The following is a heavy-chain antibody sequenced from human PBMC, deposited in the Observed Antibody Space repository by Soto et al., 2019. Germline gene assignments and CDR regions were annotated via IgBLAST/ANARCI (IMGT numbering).Heavy chain of an antibody. CDR3: VRIRLTDAYFGGMDV. CDR1: GACISSNNSN. J-gene: IGHJ6*02. V-gene: IGHV6-1*01. CDR2: TYYRSKCYN. Sequence: SETLSLTCAISGACISSNNSNWDWISQSPWRGLVWLGTTYYRSKCYNYYAVSVTVPITSTPATSKNQLSLLPTSVTPEDTCAYYCVRIRLTDAYFGGMDVWGQGTTVTVSS. D-gene: IGHD1-26*01.